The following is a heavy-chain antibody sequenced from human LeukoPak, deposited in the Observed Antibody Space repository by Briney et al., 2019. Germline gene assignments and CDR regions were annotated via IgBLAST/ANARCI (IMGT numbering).Heavy chain of an antibody. D-gene: IGHD5-18*01. CDR3: AKGYTFGPNWFDP. Sequence: GSLRLSCAASGFTFSNYWMSWVRQAPGKGLEWVANIKQDGSEKYYVDSVKGRFTISRDNSKNMLSLQMNTLRAEDTAIYYCAKGYTFGPNWFDPWGQGTLVTVSS. CDR2: IKQDGSEK. V-gene: IGHV3-7*03. CDR1: GFTFSNYW. J-gene: IGHJ5*02.